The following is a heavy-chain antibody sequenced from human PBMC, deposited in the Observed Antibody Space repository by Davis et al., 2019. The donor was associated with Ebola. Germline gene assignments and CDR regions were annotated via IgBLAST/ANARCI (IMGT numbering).Heavy chain of an antibody. V-gene: IGHV4-34*09. CDR3: ARAYGDFFYYFDY. D-gene: IGHD4-17*01. CDR2: IDHRENT. Sequence: SETLSLTCALHGESLTGYYWTWIRQPPGKGLEWIGDIDHRENTYYNPSLKSRVTISIDTSKNQFSLKLSSVTAADTAVYYCARAYGDFFYYFDYWGQGSLVTVSS. J-gene: IGHJ4*02. CDR1: GESLTGYY.